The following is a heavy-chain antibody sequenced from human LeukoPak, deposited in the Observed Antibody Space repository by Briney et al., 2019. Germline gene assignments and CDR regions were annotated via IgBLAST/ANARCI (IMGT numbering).Heavy chain of an antibody. CDR3: ARGGSYLAY. CDR2: IKSDGSIT. D-gene: IGHD1-26*01. CDR1: GFTFSGYW. J-gene: IGHJ4*02. Sequence: GGSLRLSCAASGFTFSGYWMHWVRQAPGKELVWVSCIKSDGSITRYADSVKGRFTISRDNANNTLYLQMNGLRAEDTAVYYCARGGSYLAYWGQGTLVTVSS. V-gene: IGHV3-74*01.